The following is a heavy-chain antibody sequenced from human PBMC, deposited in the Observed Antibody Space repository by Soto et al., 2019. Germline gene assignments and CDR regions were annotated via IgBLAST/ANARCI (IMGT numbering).Heavy chain of an antibody. CDR1: GFVVNSNY. CDR3: AKDPELHYDILTGWFDP. CDR2: IYSGGST. D-gene: IGHD3-9*01. V-gene: IGHV3-66*01. J-gene: IGHJ5*02. Sequence: GGSLRLSCAASGFVVNSNYMSWVRQAPGKGLEWVSVIYSGGSTYYADSVKGRFIMSRDNSKNTLSLQINSLRAEDTAVYYCAKDPELHYDILTGWFDPWGQGTLVTVSS.